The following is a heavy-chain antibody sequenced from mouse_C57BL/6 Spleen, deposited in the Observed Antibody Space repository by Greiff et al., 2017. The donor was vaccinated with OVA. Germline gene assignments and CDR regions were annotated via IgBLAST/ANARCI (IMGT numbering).Heavy chain of an antibody. CDR3: ARHDPNSSNYYGSSTYAMDY. D-gene: IGHD1-1*01. V-gene: IGHV1-62-2*01. J-gene: IGHJ4*01. CDR1: GYTFTEYT. Sequence: QVQLQQSGAELVKPGASVKLSCKASGYTFTEYTIHWVKQRSGQGLEWIGWFYPGSGSIKYNEKFKDKATLTADKSSSTVYMALSRLTSEDSAVYFCARHDPNSSNYYGSSTYAMDYWGQGTSVTVSS. CDR2: FYPGSGSI.